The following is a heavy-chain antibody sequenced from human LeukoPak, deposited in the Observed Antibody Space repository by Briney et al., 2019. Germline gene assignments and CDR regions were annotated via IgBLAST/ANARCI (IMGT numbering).Heavy chain of an antibody. V-gene: IGHV3-53*01. D-gene: IGHD3-22*01. CDR3: ARDVRQDYYDRSGYHWGAFDI. J-gene: IGHJ3*02. CDR1: GFTVSSNY. Sequence: GGSLRLSCAASGFTVSSNYMSWVRQAPGKGLEWVSVIYSGGSTYYADSVKGRFTISRDNSKNTLYLQMNSLRAEGTAVYYCARDVRQDYYDRSGYHWGAFDIWGQGTMVTVSS. CDR2: IYSGGST.